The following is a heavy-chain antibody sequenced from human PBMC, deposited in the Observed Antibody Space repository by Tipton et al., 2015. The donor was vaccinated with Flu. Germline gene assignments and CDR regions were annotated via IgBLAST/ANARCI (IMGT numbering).Heavy chain of an antibody. D-gene: IGHD3-3*01. CDR1: GGSISSCY. J-gene: IGHJ4*02. Sequence: LRLSCTVSGGSISSCYWSWIRQPAGKGLEWIGRIYTSGSTNYNPSLKSRVTMSVDTSKNQFSLKLSSVTAADTAVYYCARGCDFWSGGEYYFDYWGQGTLVTVSS. CDR2: IYTSGST. V-gene: IGHV4-4*07. CDR3: ARGCDFWSGGEYYFDY.